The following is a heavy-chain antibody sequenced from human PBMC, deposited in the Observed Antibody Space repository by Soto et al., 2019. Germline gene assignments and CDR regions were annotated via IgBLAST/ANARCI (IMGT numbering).Heavy chain of an antibody. J-gene: IGHJ4*02. CDR2: MEPSSGRT. CDR1: GYSFTGLD. D-gene: IGHD1-26*01. CDR3: ARGVTAGVDY. V-gene: IGHV1-8*01. Sequence: VKVSCKASGYSFTGLDINWVRQTTGQGLEWMGWMEPSSGRTGYAQKFQGRVTMTRDTSINTAYMELSSLTSDDTAFYYCARGVTAGVDYWGQGTLVTVSS.